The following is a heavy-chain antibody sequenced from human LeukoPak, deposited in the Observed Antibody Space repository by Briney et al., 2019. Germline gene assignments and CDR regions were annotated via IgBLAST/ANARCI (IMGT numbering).Heavy chain of an antibody. CDR1: GGTFSSYA. CDR3: ARGPLLRFLEWSGYWFDP. CDR2: IIPIFGTA. D-gene: IGHD3-3*01. J-gene: IGHJ5*02. Sequence: SVKVSCKASGGTFSSYAISWVRQAPGQGLEWMGRIIPIFGTANHAQKFQGRVTITTDESTSTAYMELSSLRSEDTAVYYCARGPLLRFLEWSGYWFDPWGQGTLVTVSS. V-gene: IGHV1-69*05.